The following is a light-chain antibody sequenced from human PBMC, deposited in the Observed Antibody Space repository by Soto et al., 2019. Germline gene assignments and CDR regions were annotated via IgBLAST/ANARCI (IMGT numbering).Light chain of an antibody. V-gene: IGKV3D-20*01. CDR1: QSVSRSY. CDR3: QQSGSSPIT. J-gene: IGKJ5*01. CDR2: DAS. Sequence: IVLAQSPSTLSLSPGDRATLSCGASQSVSRSYLAWYQQKPGLAPRLIIYDASTRATGIPDRFSGSGSGTDFTLTISRLEPEDFAVYYCQQSGSSPITFGQGTRLE.